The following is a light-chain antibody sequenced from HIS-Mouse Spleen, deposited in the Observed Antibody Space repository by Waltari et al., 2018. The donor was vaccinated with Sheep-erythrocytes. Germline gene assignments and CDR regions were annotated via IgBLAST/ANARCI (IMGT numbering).Light chain of an antibody. CDR2: EDN. Sequence: NFMLTQPHSVSESPGKTVTISCTRSSGSIASHYVQWYQQRPGRAPTTVIYEDNQRPSGVPDRFSGSIDSSSNSASLTISGLKTEDEADYYCQSYDSSNHWVFGGGTKLTVL. J-gene: IGLJ3*02. V-gene: IGLV6-57*04. CDR3: QSYDSSNHWV. CDR1: SGSIASHY.